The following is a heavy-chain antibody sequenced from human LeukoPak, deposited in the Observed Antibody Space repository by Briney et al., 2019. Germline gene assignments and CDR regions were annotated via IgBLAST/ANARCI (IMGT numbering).Heavy chain of an antibody. J-gene: IGHJ6*02. CDR2: INPNSGGT. Sequence: ASVKVSCKASGYTFTGYYMHWVRQAPGQGLEWMGWINPNSGGTNYAQKFQGRVTMTRDTSISTAYMELSRLRSDDTAAYYCTRDHCTSINCYEYNYYGMDVWGQGTTVTVSS. CDR3: TRDHCTSINCYEYNYYGMDV. CDR1: GYTFTGYY. D-gene: IGHD2-2*01. V-gene: IGHV1-2*02.